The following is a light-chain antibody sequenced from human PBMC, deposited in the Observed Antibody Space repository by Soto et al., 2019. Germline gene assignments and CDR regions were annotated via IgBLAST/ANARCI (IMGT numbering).Light chain of an antibody. CDR3: SSYAGTNNRYV. Sequence: QSALTQPPSASGSPGQSVTISCTGTSSDVGGYNFVSWYQQHPGKAPKLIIYEVNKRPSGVPDRFSASKSGNTASLTVSGLQAEDEAAYYCSSYAGTNNRYVFGTGTKLTVL. CDR2: EVN. V-gene: IGLV2-8*01. CDR1: SSDVGGYNF. J-gene: IGLJ1*01.